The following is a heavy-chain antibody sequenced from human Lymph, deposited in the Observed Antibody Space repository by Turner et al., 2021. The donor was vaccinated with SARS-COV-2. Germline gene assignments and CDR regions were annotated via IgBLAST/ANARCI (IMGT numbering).Heavy chain of an antibody. CDR2: INHSGST. Sequence: QLQLQPRGAGLLKPSETLSLTCTVYGGSFSGYYWRWIRQPPGKGVEWVGEINHSGSTNDNPSIKRRVTIAVDTTKKQCSLKLSSVTAADTAVYYCARVWVRWWYFDLWGRGTLVTVSS. D-gene: IGHD7-27*01. CDR1: GGSFSGYY. J-gene: IGHJ2*01. CDR3: ARVWVRWWYFDL. V-gene: IGHV4-34*01.